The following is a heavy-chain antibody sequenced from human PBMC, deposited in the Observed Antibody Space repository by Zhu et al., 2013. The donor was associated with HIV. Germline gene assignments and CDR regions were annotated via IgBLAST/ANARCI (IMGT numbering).Heavy chain of an antibody. V-gene: IGHV1-69*06. CDR3: ASDIWGKAFDM. J-gene: IGHJ3*02. CDR2: IIPIFGSP. CDR1: GGPLNSYA. D-gene: IGHD3-16*01. Sequence: VYLEQSGAEVKKPGSSMKVSCKASGGPLNSYAISWVRQAPGQGLEWMGGIIPIFGSPNYAQKFQGRVTMTRDTSINTVHMELRSLTSDDTAVYFCASDIWGKAFDMWGQGTMVTVSS.